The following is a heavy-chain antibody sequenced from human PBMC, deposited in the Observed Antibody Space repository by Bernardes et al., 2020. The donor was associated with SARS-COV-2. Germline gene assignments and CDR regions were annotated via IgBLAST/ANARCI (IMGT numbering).Heavy chain of an antibody. CDR3: AKDFDPLYDFWSGYYTLDMGDYYYGMDV. Sequence: GGSLRLSCAASGFTFSSYAMSWVRQAPGKGLEWVSAISSSGGSTYYADSVKGRFTISRDNSKNTLYLQMNSLRAEDTAVYYCAKDFDPLYDFWSGYYTLDMGDYYYGMDVWGQGTTVTVSS. J-gene: IGHJ6*02. D-gene: IGHD3-3*01. V-gene: IGHV3-23*01. CDR2: ISSSGGST. CDR1: GFTFSSYA.